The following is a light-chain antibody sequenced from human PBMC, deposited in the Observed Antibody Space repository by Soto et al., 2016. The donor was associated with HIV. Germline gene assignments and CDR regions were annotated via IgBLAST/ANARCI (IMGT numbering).Light chain of an antibody. CDR3: HVWDSSSDHYV. CDR1: NIGGKS. V-gene: IGLV3-21*03. CDR2: DDS. Sequence: SYELTQPPSVSVAPGKTATITCGGDNIGGKSVHWYQQKPGQAPVLVVYDDSDRPSGIPDRFSGSNSGNTATLTISRVEAGDEADYYCHVWDSSSDHYVFGTATKVTV. J-gene: IGLJ1*01.